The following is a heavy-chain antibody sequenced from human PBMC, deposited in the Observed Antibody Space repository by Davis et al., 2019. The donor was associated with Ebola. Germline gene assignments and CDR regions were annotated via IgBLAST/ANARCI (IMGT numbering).Heavy chain of an antibody. Sequence: AASVKVSCKASGYTFTYRYLHWVRQAPGQALEWMGWITPFNGNTNYAQKFQDRVTITRDRSMSTAYMELSSLRSEDTAMYYCATSKSGGSYYPDYWGQGTLVTVSS. CDR3: ATSKSGGSYYPDY. D-gene: IGHD1-26*01. CDR2: ITPFNGNT. V-gene: IGHV1-45*02. J-gene: IGHJ4*02. CDR1: GYTFTYRY.